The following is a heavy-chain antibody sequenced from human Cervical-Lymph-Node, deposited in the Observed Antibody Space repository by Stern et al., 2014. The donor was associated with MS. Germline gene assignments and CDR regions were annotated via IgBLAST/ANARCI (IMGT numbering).Heavy chain of an antibody. J-gene: IGHJ5*02. V-gene: IGHV3-74*01. CDR3: ARDPSYCGGDCYANWFDP. CDR2: ITIDGSST. D-gene: IGHD2-21*02. CDR1: GFNFSSYW. Sequence: EMQLVESGGGLVQHGGSLRLSCAASGFNFSSYWMHWVRQAPGKGLVWVSRITIDGSSTSYEGSVKGRLHISKDKAKNTLYLQMNSLRAEDTAVYYCARDPSYCGGDCYANWFDPWGQGTLVTVSS.